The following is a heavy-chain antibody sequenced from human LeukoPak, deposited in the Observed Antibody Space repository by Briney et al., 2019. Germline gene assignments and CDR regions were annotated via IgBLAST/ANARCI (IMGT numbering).Heavy chain of an antibody. V-gene: IGHV3-7*01. Sequence: TGRSLRLSCAASGFTFRDYWMTWVRQAAGKGLEWVASIEPDGSEKYYADSVKGRFTLSRDNVENSLYLQMNTLRVDDTAVYYCAQGHYHMDVGGHGTTVTVSS. J-gene: IGHJ6*02. CDR3: AQGHYHMDV. CDR2: IEPDGSEK. CDR1: GFTFRDYW.